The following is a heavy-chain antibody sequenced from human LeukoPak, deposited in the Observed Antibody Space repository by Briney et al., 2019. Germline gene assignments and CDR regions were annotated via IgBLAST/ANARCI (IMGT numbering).Heavy chain of an antibody. J-gene: IGHJ3*02. D-gene: IGHD3-16*02. V-gene: IGHV3-66*01. CDR1: GIIVSNNY. CDR3: VRSIVLWPMGYDAFDM. CDR2: TYTGGNT. Sequence: GGSLRLSCAASGIIVSNNYMTWVRQAPGKGLEWVSLTYTGGNTYYADSVKDRFTISRDNSKNTLFLQMNSLRAEDTAVYYCVRSIVLWPMGYDAFDMWGQGTMVTVS.